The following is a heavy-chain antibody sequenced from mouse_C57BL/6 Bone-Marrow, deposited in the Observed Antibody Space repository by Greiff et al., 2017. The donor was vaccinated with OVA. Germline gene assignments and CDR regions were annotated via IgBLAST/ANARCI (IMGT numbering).Heavy chain of an antibody. V-gene: IGHV3-6*01. CDR2: ISYDGSN. D-gene: IGHD2-5*01. J-gene: IGHJ4*01. Sequence: ESGPGLVKPSQSLSLTCSVTGYSITSGYYWNWIRQFPGNKLEWMGYISYDGSNNYNPSLKNRISITRDTSKNQFFLKLNSVTTEDTATYYCARAEPYSKGYAMDYWGQGTSVTVSS. CDR1: GYSITSGYY. CDR3: ARAEPYSKGYAMDY.